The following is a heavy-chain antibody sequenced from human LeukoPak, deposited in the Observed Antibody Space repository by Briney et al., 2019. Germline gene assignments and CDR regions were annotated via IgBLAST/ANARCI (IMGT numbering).Heavy chain of an antibody. CDR3: AKDRMIVVVKFDY. D-gene: IGHD3-22*01. J-gene: IGHJ4*02. CDR1: GFTFSSYA. Sequence: GGSLRLSCAASGFTFSSYAMHWVRQAPGKGLEWVAVISYDGNNKYYADSVKGRFTISRDNSKNTLYLQMNSLRAEDTAVYYCAKDRMIVVVKFDYWGQGTLVTVSS. V-gene: IGHV3-30-3*01. CDR2: ISYDGNNK.